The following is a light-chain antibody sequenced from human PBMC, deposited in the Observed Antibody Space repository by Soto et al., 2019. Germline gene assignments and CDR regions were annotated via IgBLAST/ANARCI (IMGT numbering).Light chain of an antibody. CDR3: GSYTSTDTPFV. J-gene: IGLJ1*01. CDR1: STDVGGYNY. V-gene: IGLV2-14*01. CDR2: EVN. Sequence: VLAQPSSVSGSPGQSITISCTGTSTDVGGYNYVSWYQHHPGKGPKLIIYEVNNRPSGVSDRFSGSKSGNKASLTISNLEAEDESDYYCGSYTSTDTPFVFGTGTKVT.